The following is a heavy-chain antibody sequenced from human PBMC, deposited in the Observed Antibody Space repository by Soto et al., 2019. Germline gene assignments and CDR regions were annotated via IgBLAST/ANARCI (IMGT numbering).Heavy chain of an antibody. J-gene: IGHJ3*02. CDR3: AKDLLELHRPPTFHI. Sequence: PGGSLRLSCAASGFIFRNFAMSWVRQAPGKGLEWVSTLSGSGTTTYYPESLRGRFTISRDNSKNILYLQMNSLSGEDTAVYYCAKDLLELHRPPTFHIWGQRTMVTVSS. CDR1: GFIFRNFA. D-gene: IGHD1-26*01. CDR2: LSGSGTTT. V-gene: IGHV3-23*01.